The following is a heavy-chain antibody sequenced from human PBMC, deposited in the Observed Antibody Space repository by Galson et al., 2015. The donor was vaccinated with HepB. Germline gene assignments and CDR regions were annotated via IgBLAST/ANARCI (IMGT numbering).Heavy chain of an antibody. CDR3: AKFSSAKYYFDY. J-gene: IGHJ4*02. CDR1: GFTFDDYA. Sequence: SLRLSCAASGFTFDDYAMHWVRQAPGKGLEWVSGISWNSGSIGYADSVKGRFTISRDNAKNSLYLQINSLRAEDTALYYCAKFSSAKYYFDYWGQGTLVTVSS. CDR2: ISWNSGSI. V-gene: IGHV3-9*01. D-gene: IGHD6-19*01.